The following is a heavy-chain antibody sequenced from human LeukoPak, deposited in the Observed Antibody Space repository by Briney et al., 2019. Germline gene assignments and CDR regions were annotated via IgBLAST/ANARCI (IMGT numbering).Heavy chain of an antibody. J-gene: IGHJ4*02. D-gene: IGHD6-13*01. CDR3: ASRGGIHSSSWYRPNYYFDY. Sequence: GASVKVSCKASGYTFTVYYMHWVRQAPGQGLEWMGWINTDIGGTNYAQKFQGRVTMTRDTSISTAYMELSRLRSDDTAVYYCASRGGIHSSSWYRPNYYFDYWGQGTLVTGSS. CDR2: INTDIGGT. V-gene: IGHV1-2*02. CDR1: GYTFTVYY.